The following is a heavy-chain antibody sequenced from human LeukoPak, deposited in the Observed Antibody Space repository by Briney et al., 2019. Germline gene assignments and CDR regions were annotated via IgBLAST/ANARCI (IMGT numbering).Heavy chain of an antibody. Sequence: GGSLRLSCAASGFTVSDNYMSWVRRAPGKGLEWVSAISPSDGKTFYADSVKGRFTISRDNSKNMLSLQMNSLRAEDTALYYCAKDSSVPYGITEWGQGTLVTVSS. D-gene: IGHD4-17*01. CDR2: ISPSDGKT. CDR1: GFTVSDNY. J-gene: IGHJ4*02. CDR3: AKDSSVPYGITE. V-gene: IGHV3-23*01.